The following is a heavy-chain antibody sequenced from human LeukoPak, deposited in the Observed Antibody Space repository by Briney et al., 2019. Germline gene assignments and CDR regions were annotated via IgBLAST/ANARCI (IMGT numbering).Heavy chain of an antibody. CDR3: ARQADCSGSSCYSYYYYGMDV. CDR2: IYYSGST. V-gene: IGHV4-59*01. J-gene: IGHJ6*02. D-gene: IGHD2-15*01. CDR1: GGSISSYY. Sequence: SETLSLTCTVSGGSISSYYWSWIRQPPGKGLEWIGYIYYSGSTNYNPSLKSRVTISVDTSKNQFSLKLSSVTAADTAVYYCARQADCSGSSCYSYYYYGMDVWGQGTTVTVSS.